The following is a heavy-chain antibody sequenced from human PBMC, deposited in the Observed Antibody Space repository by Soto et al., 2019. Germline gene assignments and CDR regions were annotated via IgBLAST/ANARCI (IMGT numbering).Heavy chain of an antibody. CDR1: GGTFSSYA. Sequence: GLSLRLSWAASGGTFSSYAVSWILQAQGKGLEWVSAISGSGGSTYYADSVKGRFTISRDNSKNTLYLQMNSLRAEDTAVYYCAKDKVVVITSAYFDYWGQGTLVTVSS. CDR3: AKDKVVVITSAYFDY. CDR2: ISGSGGST. J-gene: IGHJ4*02. D-gene: IGHD3-22*01. V-gene: IGHV3-23*01.